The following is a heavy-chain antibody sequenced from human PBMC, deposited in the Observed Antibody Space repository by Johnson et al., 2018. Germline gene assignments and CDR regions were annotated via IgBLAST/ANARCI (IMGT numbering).Heavy chain of an antibody. J-gene: IGHJ4*02. CDR2: ISGSGSTT. Sequence: VQLVESGGGLVQXGGSXRLXCAASGFTFSSYAMSWVRQAPGKGLEWVSAISGSGSTTYYADSVKGRFTISRDNSKNMLYLQMNNLRAEDTAVYYCAKDRQWLVELDYWGQGTLVIVSS. CDR3: AKDRQWLVELDY. CDR1: GFTFSSYA. D-gene: IGHD6-19*01. V-gene: IGHV3-23*04.